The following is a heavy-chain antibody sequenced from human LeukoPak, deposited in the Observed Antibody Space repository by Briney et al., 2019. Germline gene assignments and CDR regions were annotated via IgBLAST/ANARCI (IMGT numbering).Heavy chain of an antibody. V-gene: IGHV3-23*01. Sequence: GGSLRLSCAASGLPFSTFGMHWVRQAPGKGLEWVSAFSATDGSAQYAESVKGHFTISRDNSKNSLYLQMNSLRDEDTAVYYCAKARIAAAGTGAFDVWGQGTMVTVSS. CDR1: GLPFSTFG. CDR3: AKARIAAAGTGAFDV. D-gene: IGHD6-13*01. CDR2: FSATDGSA. J-gene: IGHJ3*01.